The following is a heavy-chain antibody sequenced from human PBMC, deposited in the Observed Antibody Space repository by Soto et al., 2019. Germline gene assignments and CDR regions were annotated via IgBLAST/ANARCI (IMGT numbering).Heavy chain of an antibody. CDR2: IYYTGST. CDR3: ARQDCSSTSCRNWFDR. Sequence: QVQLQESGPGLVKPSETLSLSCTVSGGSISSSNYYWGWIRQPPGKGLEWIGSIYYTGSTYCNPSLKSRTTISVDASNNQCSLMLRSVTAADTAVYFCARQDCSSTSCRNWFDRWGQGTLVTVSS. D-gene: IGHD2-2*01. CDR1: GGSISSSNYY. V-gene: IGHV4-39*01. J-gene: IGHJ5*02.